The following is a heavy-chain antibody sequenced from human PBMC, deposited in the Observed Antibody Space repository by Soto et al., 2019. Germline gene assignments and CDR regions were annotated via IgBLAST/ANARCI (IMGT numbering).Heavy chain of an antibody. J-gene: IGHJ6*02. Sequence: SVKVSCKASGGTFSSYAISWVRQAPGQGLEWMGGIIPIFGTANYAQKFQGRVTITADESTSTAYMELSSLRSEDTAVYYCARDYSVPLSGPRLDCSSTSCYVRYGMHVWGQGTTVTVSS. CDR3: ARDYSVPLSGPRLDCSSTSCYVRYGMHV. D-gene: IGHD2-2*01. CDR2: IIPIFGTA. CDR1: GGTFSSYA. V-gene: IGHV1-69*13.